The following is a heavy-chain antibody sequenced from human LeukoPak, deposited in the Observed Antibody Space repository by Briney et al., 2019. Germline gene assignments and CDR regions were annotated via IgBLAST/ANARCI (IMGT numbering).Heavy chain of an antibody. CDR1: GFTFSSYG. D-gene: IGHD3-10*01. CDR3: AKKYSVSGSPGLGIDY. J-gene: IGHJ4*02. CDR2: ISGSDGRT. V-gene: IGHV3-23*01. Sequence: PGGSLRLSCAASGFTFSSYGMSWVRQAPGKGLEWVSAISGSDGRTYYADSVKGRFTISRDNSKNTLYLQMNTLRAEDTAVYYCAKKYSVSGSPGLGIDYWGQGALATVSS.